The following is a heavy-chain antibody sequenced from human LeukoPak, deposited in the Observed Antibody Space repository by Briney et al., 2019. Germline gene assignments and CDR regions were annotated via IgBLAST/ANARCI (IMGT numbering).Heavy chain of an antibody. V-gene: IGHV4-34*01. CDR1: GGSFSGYY. CDR2: INHSGST. D-gene: IGHD2-2*01. J-gene: IGHJ1*01. Sequence: SETLSLTCAVYGGSFSGYYWSWIRQPPGKGLEWIGEINHSGSTNYNPSLKSRVTISVDTSKNQFSLKLSSVTAADTAVYYCARLRYCSSTSCPKYSQHWGQGTLVTVSS. CDR3: ARLRYCSSTSCPKYSQH.